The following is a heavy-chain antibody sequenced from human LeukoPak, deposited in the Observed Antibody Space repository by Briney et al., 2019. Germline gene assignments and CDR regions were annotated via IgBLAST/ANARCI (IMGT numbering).Heavy chain of an antibody. J-gene: IGHJ6*02. CDR1: GFTFSSYA. V-gene: IGHV3-23*01. CDR2: ISGSGGST. D-gene: IGHD2-2*01. Sequence: GGSLRLSCAASGFTFSSYAMSWVRQAPGKGLEWVSAISGSGGSTYYADSVKGRFTISRDNSKNTLYLQMNSLRAEDTAVYYCAKYCSSTSCRKIYYYYGMDVWGQGTTVTVSS. CDR3: AKYCSSTSCRKIYYYYGMDV.